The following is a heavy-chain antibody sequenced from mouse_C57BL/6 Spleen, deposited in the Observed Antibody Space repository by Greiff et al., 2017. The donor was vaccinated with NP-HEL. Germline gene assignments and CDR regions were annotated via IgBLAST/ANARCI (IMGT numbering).Heavy chain of an antibody. Sequence: VQLQQPGAELVKPGASVKLSCKASGYTFTSYWMQWVKPRPGQGLEWIGEIDPSDSYTNSNQKFKGKATLTVDTSSSTAYMQLSSLTSEDSAVYDGARGRSYDDGGAMDYWGQGTSVTVSS. D-gene: IGHD2-4*01. J-gene: IGHJ4*01. CDR3: ARGRSYDDGGAMDY. CDR1: GYTFTSYW. CDR2: IDPSDSYT. V-gene: IGHV1-50*01.